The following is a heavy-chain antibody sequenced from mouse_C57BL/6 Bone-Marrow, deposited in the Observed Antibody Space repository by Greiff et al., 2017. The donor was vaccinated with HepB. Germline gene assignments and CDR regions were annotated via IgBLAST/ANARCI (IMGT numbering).Heavy chain of an antibody. V-gene: IGHV6-3*01. CDR1: GFTFSNYW. CDR3: TRDPFAY. J-gene: IGHJ3*01. CDR2: IRLKSDNYAT. Sequence: EVKVEESGGGLVQPGGSMKLSCVASGFTFSNYWMNWVRQSPEKGLEWVAQIRLKSDNYATHYAESVKGRFTISRDDSKSSVYLQMNNLRAEDTGIYYCTRDPFAYWGQGTLVTVSA. D-gene: IGHD3-3*01.